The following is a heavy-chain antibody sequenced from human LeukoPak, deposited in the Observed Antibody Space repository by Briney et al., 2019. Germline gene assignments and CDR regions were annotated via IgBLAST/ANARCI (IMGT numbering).Heavy chain of an antibody. D-gene: IGHD3-9*01. CDR1: GGFISNYY. V-gene: IGHV4-59*01. CDR2: IYYSGST. CDR3: AREYYDILSGLYYFDY. J-gene: IGHJ4*02. Sequence: PSETLSLTCSVSGGFISNYYWSWIRQPPGKGLEWIGYIYYSGSTNCNPSLKSRVTISVDTSKNQFSLKLSSVTAADTAVYYCAREYYDILSGLYYFDYWGQGTLVTVSS.